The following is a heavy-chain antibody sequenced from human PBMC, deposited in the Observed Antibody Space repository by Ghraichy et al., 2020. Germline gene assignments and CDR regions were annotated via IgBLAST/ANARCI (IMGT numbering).Heavy chain of an antibody. V-gene: IGHV3-23*01. Sequence: GGSLRLSCAASGFTFSSYAMSWVRQAPGKGLEWVSSISSSGIGTQYGDSVKGRFTISRDNSKNPLYLQMNSLGAEDTAVYYCAKHEGKEFWSGYYYLGSGSQGTLLTVSS. CDR2: ISSSGIGT. D-gene: IGHD3-3*01. J-gene: IGHJ4*02. CDR1: GFTFSSYA. CDR3: AKHEGKEFWSGYYYLGS.